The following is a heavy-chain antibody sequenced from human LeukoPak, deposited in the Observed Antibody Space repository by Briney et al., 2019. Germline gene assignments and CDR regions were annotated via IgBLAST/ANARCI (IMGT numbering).Heavy chain of an antibody. CDR3: ARGGYGAHMG. CDR1: GFPFSNFW. J-gene: IGHJ4*02. D-gene: IGHD4-17*01. CDR2: IKSDGSST. Sequence: GGSLRLSCAASGFPFSNFWMHWVRQAPGKGLVWVSGIKSDGSSTSYVDSVKGRFTISRDNAKNTLDLQMNGLRAEDTAVYYCARGGYGAHMGWGQGTLVTVSS. V-gene: IGHV3-74*01.